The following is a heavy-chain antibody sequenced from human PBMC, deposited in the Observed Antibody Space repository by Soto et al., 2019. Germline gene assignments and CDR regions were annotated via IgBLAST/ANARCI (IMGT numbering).Heavy chain of an antibody. CDR1: GGSISSSSYY. CDR2: IYYSGST. CDR3: ARCYIDHYYYYYGMDV. D-gene: IGHD2-15*01. V-gene: IGHV4-39*01. J-gene: IGHJ6*02. Sequence: QLQLQESGPGLVKPSETLSLTCTVSGGSISSSSYYWGWIRQPPGKGLEWIGSIYYSGSTYYNPSLKSRVTISVDTSKNQVSLKLSSVTAADTAVYYCARCYIDHYYYYYGMDVWGQGTTVTVSS.